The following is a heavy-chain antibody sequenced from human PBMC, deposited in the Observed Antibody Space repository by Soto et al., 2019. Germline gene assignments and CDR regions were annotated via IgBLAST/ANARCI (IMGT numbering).Heavy chain of an antibody. V-gene: IGHV3-49*03. D-gene: IGHD7-27*01. Sequence: LXLSCTGSDFTFGYYAVIWFGQAPGKGLEWVCFISSKAYGGTAEFAASVKGRFIISRDDSKSIAYLQMNSLKAEDTAMYYCTRVPPRWRARYDLGNEFDYWGQGTLVTVSS. CDR2: ISSKAYGGTA. J-gene: IGHJ4*02. CDR1: DFTFGYYA. CDR3: TRVPPRWRARYDLGNEFDY.